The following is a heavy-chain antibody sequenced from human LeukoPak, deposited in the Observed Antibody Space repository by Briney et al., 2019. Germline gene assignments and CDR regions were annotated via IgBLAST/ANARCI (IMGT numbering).Heavy chain of an antibody. CDR1: GFTFSSYA. Sequence: GGSLRLSCAASGFTFSSYAMHWVRQAPGKGLEWVAVIWYDGSNKYYADSVKGRFTISRDNSKNTLYLQMNSLRAEDTAVYYCARDPLGYYFDYWGQGTLVTVSS. CDR3: ARDPLGYYFDY. D-gene: IGHD3-10*01. J-gene: IGHJ4*02. CDR2: IWYDGSNK. V-gene: IGHV3-33*08.